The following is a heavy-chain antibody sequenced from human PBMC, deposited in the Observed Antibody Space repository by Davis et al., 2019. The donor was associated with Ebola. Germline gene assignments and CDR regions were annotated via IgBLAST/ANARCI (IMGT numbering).Heavy chain of an antibody. CDR2: IYYSGST. Sequence: MPSETLSLTCTVSGGSISSSSYYWGWIRQPPGKGLEWIGRIYYSGSTYYNPSLKSRVTISVDTSKNQFSLKLSSVTAADTAVYYCARRVRGYDSSGYTDYWGQGTLVTVSS. V-gene: IGHV4-39*01. J-gene: IGHJ4*02. CDR1: GGSISSSSYY. D-gene: IGHD3-22*01. CDR3: ARRVRGYDSSGYTDY.